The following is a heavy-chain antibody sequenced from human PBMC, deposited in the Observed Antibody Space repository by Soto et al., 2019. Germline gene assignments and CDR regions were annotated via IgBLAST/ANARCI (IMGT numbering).Heavy chain of an antibody. Sequence: CLRLSCAASGFTFSSYGMHWVRQAPGKGLEWVAVISYDGSNKYYADSVKGRFTISRDNSKNTLYLQMNSLRAEDTAVYYCAKPTEAYYYYYGMDVWGQGTTVTVSS. J-gene: IGHJ6*02. CDR3: AKPTEAYYYYYGMDV. CDR1: GFTFSSYG. V-gene: IGHV3-30*18. CDR2: ISYDGSNK.